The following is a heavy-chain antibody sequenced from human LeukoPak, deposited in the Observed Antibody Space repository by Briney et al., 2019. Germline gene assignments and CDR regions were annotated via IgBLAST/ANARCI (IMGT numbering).Heavy chain of an antibody. CDR2: FKSKAAGGTT. D-gene: IGHD1-26*01. CDR1: GFTFSVTW. CDR3: TRGAPQADVFDI. Sequence: PGGSLRLSCAASGFTFSVTWMSWVRQAPGRGLEWVGRFKSKAAGGTTDYAAPVAGRFTISRDESKNMLYLQMNSLKTEDTAVYYCTRGAPQADVFDIWGQGTMVTVSS. V-gene: IGHV3-15*01. J-gene: IGHJ3*02.